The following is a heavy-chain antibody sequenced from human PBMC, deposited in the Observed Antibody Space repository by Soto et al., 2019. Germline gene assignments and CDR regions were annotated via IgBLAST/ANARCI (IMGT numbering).Heavy chain of an antibody. Sequence: EVQLLESGGGLVQPGGSLRLSCAASGFTFSSYAMSWVRQAPGKGLEWVSALSGSGGSTYYADSVKGRFTISRDKSKNTLYLQMNSLRAEDTAVYYCAKVQNYDFWSGPISAEYFQHWGQGTLVTVSS. V-gene: IGHV3-23*01. J-gene: IGHJ1*01. CDR3: AKVQNYDFWSGPISAEYFQH. CDR1: GFTFSSYA. CDR2: LSGSGGST. D-gene: IGHD3-3*01.